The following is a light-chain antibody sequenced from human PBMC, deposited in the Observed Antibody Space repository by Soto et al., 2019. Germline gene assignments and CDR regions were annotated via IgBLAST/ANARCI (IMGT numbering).Light chain of an antibody. V-gene: IGLV2-14*02. Sequence: QSALTQPASVSGSPGQSITISCTGTSSDVGSYNLVSWYQQHPGKAPKLMIYEGSKRPSGVSNRFSGSKSGNTASLTISGLQAEDEADYSCSSYTSSSTYVFGTGTKVTVL. CDR2: EGS. CDR3: SSYTSSSTYV. CDR1: SSDVGSYNL. J-gene: IGLJ1*01.